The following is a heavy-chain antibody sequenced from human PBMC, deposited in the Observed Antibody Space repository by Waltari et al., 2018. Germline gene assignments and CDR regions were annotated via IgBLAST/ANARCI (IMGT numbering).Heavy chain of an antibody. V-gene: IGHV3-23*01. CDR3: XXXPITXXXLVIRXDV. J-gene: IGHJ6*04. CDR1: XFTXXXXX. CDR2: ISGSGGST. Sequence: EVXLXXXGGGLVXPGGSLRLSXXXSXFTXXXXXXSWVXXXPGKGLEWVSAISGSGGSTXXADSVKXRFTISRDNSKNTLXLXMNSLXAXXTAVYXCXXXPITXXXLVIRXDVWGKGTXVXXSX. D-gene: IGHD3-9*01.